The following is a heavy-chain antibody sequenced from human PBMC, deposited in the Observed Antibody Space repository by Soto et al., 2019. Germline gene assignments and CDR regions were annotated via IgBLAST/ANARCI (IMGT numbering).Heavy chain of an antibody. CDR1: GYTFTGYY. J-gene: IGHJ4*02. V-gene: IGHV1-2*02. Sequence: QVQLVQSGAEVKKPGASVKVSCKASGYTFTGYYMHWVRQAPGQGLEWMGWINPNSGGTNYAQKFQGRVTMTRDTSISTAYKELSSLRSEDTAVYYCARDRQPYYYGSGSYYYWGQGPLVTVSS. CDR3: ARDRQPYYYGSGSYYY. D-gene: IGHD3-10*01. CDR2: INPNSGGT.